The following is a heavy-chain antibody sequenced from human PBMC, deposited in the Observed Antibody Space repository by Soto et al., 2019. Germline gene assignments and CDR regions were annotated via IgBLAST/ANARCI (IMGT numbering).Heavy chain of an antibody. J-gene: IGHJ4*02. CDR2: IYYSGST. V-gene: IGHV4-31*03. Sequence: PSETLSLTCTVSGGSISSGGYYWSWIRQHPGKGLEWIGYIYYSGSTYYNPSLKSRVTISVDTSKNQFSLKLSSVTAADTAVYYCARLYSGYDSDYWGQGTLVTVSS. D-gene: IGHD5-12*01. CDR3: ARLYSGYDSDY. CDR1: GGSISSGGYY.